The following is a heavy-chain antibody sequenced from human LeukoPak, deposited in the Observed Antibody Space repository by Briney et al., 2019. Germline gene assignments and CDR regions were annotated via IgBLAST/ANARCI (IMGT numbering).Heavy chain of an antibody. CDR1: GGTFSSYA. J-gene: IGHJ4*02. D-gene: IGHD6-6*01. Sequence: SVKVSCKASGGTFSSYAISWVRQAPGQGLEWMGGIIPIFGTANYAQKFQGRVTITADESTSTAYMELSSLRSEDTAVYYCARGVSYSSSSPKFDYWGQGTLVTVSS. CDR2: IIPIFGTA. V-gene: IGHV1-69*01. CDR3: ARGVSYSSSSPKFDY.